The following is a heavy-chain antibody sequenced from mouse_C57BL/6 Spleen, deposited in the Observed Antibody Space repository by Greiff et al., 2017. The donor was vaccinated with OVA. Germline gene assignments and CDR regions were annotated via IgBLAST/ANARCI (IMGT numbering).Heavy chain of an antibody. CDR2: IYPGGGDT. Sequence: VQLQQSGAELVRPGTSVKMSCKASGYTFTNYWIGWAKQRPGHGLEWIGDIYPGGGDTNYNEKFKGKATLTADKSSSTAYMQFSSLTSEDSAIYYCARRGENSFSSSDYYAMDYWGQGTSVTVSS. D-gene: IGHD1-1*01. CDR1: GYTFTNYW. J-gene: IGHJ4*01. CDR3: ARRGENSFSSSDYYAMDY. V-gene: IGHV1-63*01.